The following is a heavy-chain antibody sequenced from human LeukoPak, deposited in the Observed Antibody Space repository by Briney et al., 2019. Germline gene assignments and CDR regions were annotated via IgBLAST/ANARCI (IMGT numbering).Heavy chain of an antibody. CDR2: INHSGST. CDR1: GFTVSSNY. D-gene: IGHD6-13*01. CDR3: ARRQSSSWYPPRYGILDY. V-gene: IGHV4-34*01. Sequence: GSLRLSCAASGFTVSSNYMSWVRQAPGKGLEWIGEINHSGSTNYNPSLKSRVTISVDTSKNQFSLKLSSVTAADTAVYYCARRQSSSWYPPRYGILDYWGQGTLVTVSS. J-gene: IGHJ4*02.